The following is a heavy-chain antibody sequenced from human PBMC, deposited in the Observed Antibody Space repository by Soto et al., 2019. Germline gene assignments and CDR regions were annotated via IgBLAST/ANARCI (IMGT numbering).Heavy chain of an antibody. CDR3: ARGSNWNSNCFVP. J-gene: IGHJ5*02. D-gene: IGHD1-7*01. CDR2: INPDSGGT. Sequence: EASVPVSCQSSGSTFTNYFLHWVRQATGQGLDSMGWINPDSGGTMFAPKFQGRITLTRDTSISTVYMELTSLTSDDTAVYYCARGSNWNSNCFVPWGQGTLVTVS. V-gene: IGHV1-2*02. CDR1: GSTFTNYF.